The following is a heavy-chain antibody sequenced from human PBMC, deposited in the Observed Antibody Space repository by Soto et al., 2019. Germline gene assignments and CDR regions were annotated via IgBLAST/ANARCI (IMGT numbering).Heavy chain of an antibody. CDR3: ASMIGDPVLSFDS. CDR1: GGAISSYY. CDR2: IFYSGCT. J-gene: IGHJ5*01. V-gene: IGHV4-59*01. Sequence: QVQLQESGPGLVKPSETLSLTCTVSGGAISSYYWSWIRQPPGKGLEWIGFIFYSGCTSYNPSLKSRVTISIDTSEYHFSLKLNSVTAADTAVYYCASMIGDPVLSFDSWGKGTLVAVSS. D-gene: IGHD3-10*02.